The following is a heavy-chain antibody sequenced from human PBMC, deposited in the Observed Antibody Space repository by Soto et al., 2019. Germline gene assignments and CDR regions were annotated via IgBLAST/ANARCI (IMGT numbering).Heavy chain of an antibody. D-gene: IGHD2-15*01. Sequence: PGGSLRLSCAASGFTFSPYSMNWVRQAPGKGLEWVSYITSSSSSSYIYYADSVKGRFTISRDNAKNSLYLQMNSLRAEDTAVYYCARDATYRKLYDAFDIWGQGTMVTVSS. CDR2: ITSSSSSSYI. CDR1: GFTFSPYS. J-gene: IGHJ3*02. V-gene: IGHV3-21*05. CDR3: ARDATYRKLYDAFDI.